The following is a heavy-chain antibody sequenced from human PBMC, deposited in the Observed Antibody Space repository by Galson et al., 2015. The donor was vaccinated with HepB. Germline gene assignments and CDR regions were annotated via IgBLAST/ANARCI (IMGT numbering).Heavy chain of an antibody. J-gene: IGHJ2*01. CDR2: ISAYNGNT. CDR1: GYTFTNYG. CDR3: ARGQIYWYFDL. Sequence: SVKVSCKASGYTFTNYGISWVRQAPGQGLEWMGLISAYNGNTNYAQKIQGRVTITTDTSTTTASMELRSLRSDDTAVYYSARGQIYWYFDLWGRGTLVTVSS. V-gene: IGHV1-18*01.